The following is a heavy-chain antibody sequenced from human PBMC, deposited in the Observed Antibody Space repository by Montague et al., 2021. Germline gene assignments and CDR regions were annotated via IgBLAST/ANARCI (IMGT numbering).Heavy chain of an antibody. D-gene: IGHD3-16*01. V-gene: IGHV3-53*01. Sequence: SLRLSCAVSGFTVSNNYMSWVRQAPGKGLEWVSLIYSGGNIYCADSVKGRFTISRDSSRNTLYLQMNSLRTEDTAVYYCANHPGGGGYWGQGTLVTVSS. CDR2: IYSGGNI. J-gene: IGHJ4*02. CDR1: GFTVSNNY. CDR3: ANHPGGGGY.